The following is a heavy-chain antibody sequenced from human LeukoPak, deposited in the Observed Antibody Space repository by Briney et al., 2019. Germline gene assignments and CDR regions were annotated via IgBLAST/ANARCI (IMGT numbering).Heavy chain of an antibody. D-gene: IGHD4-17*01. Sequence: PSETLSLTCAVSGGSISSDNWWGWVRQTPGKGLEWIAEIYHAGGTNYNASLKSRVTISVDTSKNQFSLKLSSVTAADTAVYYCARGPDYGDYFPLDYWGQGTLVTVSS. CDR1: GGSISSDNW. CDR3: ARGPDYGDYFPLDY. CDR2: IYHAGGT. J-gene: IGHJ4*02. V-gene: IGHV4-4*02.